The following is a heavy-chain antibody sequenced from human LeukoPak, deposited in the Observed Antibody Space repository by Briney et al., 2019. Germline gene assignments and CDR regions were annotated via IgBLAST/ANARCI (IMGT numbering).Heavy chain of an antibody. J-gene: IGHJ4*02. Sequence: ASVKVSCKASGYTFTSYYMHWVRQAPGQGLEWMGIINPSGGSTSYAQKFQGRVTIIADESTNTAYMELSSLRSEDTAVYYCASVRGGYYHYWGQGTLVTVSS. CDR3: ASVRGGYYHY. V-gene: IGHV1-46*01. D-gene: IGHD3-22*01. CDR1: GYTFTSYY. CDR2: INPSGGST.